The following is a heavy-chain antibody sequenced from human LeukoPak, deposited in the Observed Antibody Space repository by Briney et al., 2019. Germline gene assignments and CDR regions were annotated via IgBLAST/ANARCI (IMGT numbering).Heavy chain of an antibody. CDR1: GGSISSGSYY. V-gene: IGHV4-61*02. CDR3: ARASDSCSGGSCYPDAFDI. Sequence: PSQTLSLTCTVSGGSISSGSYYWSWIRQPAGKGLEWIGRIYTSGSTNYNPSLKSRVTMSVDTSKNQFSLKLTSVTAADTAVYYCARASDSCSGGSCYPDAFDIWGQGTMVTVSS. D-gene: IGHD2-15*01. CDR2: IYTSGST. J-gene: IGHJ3*02.